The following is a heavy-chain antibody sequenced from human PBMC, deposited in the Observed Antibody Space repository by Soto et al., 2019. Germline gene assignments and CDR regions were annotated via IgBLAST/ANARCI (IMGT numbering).Heavy chain of an antibody. CDR2: IYYSGST. CDR3: ARHLKESCELLGVADLDY. CDR1: GRSEY. D-gene: IGHD1-26*01. Sequence: GRSEYRIRNRKHPGEGLEWIGSIYYSGSTYYNPSLKSRVTISVDTSKNQFSLKLSSVTAADTAVYYCARHLKESCELLGVADLDYWGQGTLVTVSS. V-gene: IGHV4-39*01. J-gene: IGHJ4*02.